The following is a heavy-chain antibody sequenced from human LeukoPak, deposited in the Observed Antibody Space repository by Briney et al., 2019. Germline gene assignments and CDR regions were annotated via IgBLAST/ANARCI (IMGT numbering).Heavy chain of an antibody. CDR1: GGSISSYY. Sequence: PSETLSLTCTVSGGSISSYYWSWIRQPPGKGLEWIGYIYYSGSTNYNPSLKSRVTISVDTSKNQFSLKLSSVTAADTAVYYCARSTDSSSWDWFDPWGQGTLVTVSS. V-gene: IGHV4-59*08. CDR3: ARSTDSSSWDWFDP. J-gene: IGHJ5*02. CDR2: IYYSGST. D-gene: IGHD6-13*01.